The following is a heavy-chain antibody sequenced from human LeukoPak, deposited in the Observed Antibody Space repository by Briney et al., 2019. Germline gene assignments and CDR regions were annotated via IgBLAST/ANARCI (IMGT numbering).Heavy chain of an antibody. Sequence: GGSLRLSCAASGFTFSNYGMHWVRQAPGKGLEWVAVISYDGNNKYYTDSVKGRFTISRDNSKNTLYLQMNSLSAEDTAVYYCANRDVGARYWGQGTLVTVSS. CDR1: GFTFSNYG. J-gene: IGHJ4*02. V-gene: IGHV3-30*18. D-gene: IGHD1-26*01. CDR3: ANRDVGARY. CDR2: ISYDGNNK.